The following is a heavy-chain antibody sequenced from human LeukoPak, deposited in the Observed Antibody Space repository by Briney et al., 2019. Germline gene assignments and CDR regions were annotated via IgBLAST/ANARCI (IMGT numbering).Heavy chain of an antibody. Sequence: SQTLSLTCAISGDSVSSTTSAWNWIRQFPSRCLEWLGRTYYRSEWGHDYALSVKSRITIDPDTSKNQFSLQLNSVTPDDTAVYYCARDILGEGSTWGQGTLVTVSS. J-gene: IGHJ5*02. CDR2: TYYRSEWGH. CDR1: GDSVSSTTSA. V-gene: IGHV6-1*01. CDR3: ARDILGEGST.